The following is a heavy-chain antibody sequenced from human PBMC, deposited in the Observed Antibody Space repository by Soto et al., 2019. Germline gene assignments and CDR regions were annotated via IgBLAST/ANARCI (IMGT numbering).Heavy chain of an antibody. V-gene: IGHV3-23*01. Sequence: PGGSLRLSCAASGFTFSIYAMTWVRQAPGKGLEWVSAISGSGGSTYYADSVKGRFTISRDNSKNTLYLQINSLRAEDTAVYYCAKDLSFYDSSAYYNWGQGTLVTVSS. CDR1: GFTFSIYA. J-gene: IGHJ4*02. CDR2: ISGSGGST. D-gene: IGHD3-22*01. CDR3: AKDLSFYDSSAYYN.